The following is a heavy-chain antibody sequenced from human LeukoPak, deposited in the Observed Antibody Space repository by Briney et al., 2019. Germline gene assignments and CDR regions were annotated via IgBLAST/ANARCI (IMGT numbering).Heavy chain of an antibody. CDR2: ISTDGGNT. D-gene: IGHD2-15*01. V-gene: IGHV3-23*01. J-gene: IGHJ4*02. Sequence: GGSLRLSCAASGFTLSNYAMSWVRQAPGRGLEWISAISTDGGNTYCADSVKGRFTISRDESKNTAHLQMNSLRAEDTAVYHCARQLGYCSDGSCYFDFWGQGTLVTVSS. CDR1: GFTLSNYA. CDR3: ARQLGYCSDGSCYFDF.